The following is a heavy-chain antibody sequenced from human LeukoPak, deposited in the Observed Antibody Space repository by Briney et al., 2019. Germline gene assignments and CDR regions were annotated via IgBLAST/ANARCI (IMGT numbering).Heavy chain of an antibody. CDR1: GFTFSTYS. D-gene: IGHD6-19*01. J-gene: IGHJ4*02. CDR2: ISTSSYI. V-gene: IGHV3-21*01. CDR3: ARDAGNSSGWNDFDY. Sequence: GGSLRLSCVASGFTFSTYSMNWVRQAPGKGLEWVSSISTSSYIYYADSVKGRFTISRDNAKNSLYLQMNSLRAEDTAVYYCARDAGNSSGWNDFDYWGQGTLVTVSS.